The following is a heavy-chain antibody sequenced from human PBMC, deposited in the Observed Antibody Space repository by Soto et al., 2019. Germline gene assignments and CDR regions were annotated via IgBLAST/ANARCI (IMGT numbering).Heavy chain of an antibody. J-gene: IGHJ4*02. CDR1: GGSISSYY. V-gene: IGHV4-59*08. Sequence: QVQLQESGPGLVKPSETLSLTCTVSGGSISSYYWSWIRQPPGKGLEWIGYLYYSGSTNYNPSLKSRVTISVDTSKNQFSLKLSSVTAADTAVYYCARRYGYSFDYWGQGTLFTVSS. CDR3: ARRYGYSFDY. CDR2: LYYSGST. D-gene: IGHD1-1*01.